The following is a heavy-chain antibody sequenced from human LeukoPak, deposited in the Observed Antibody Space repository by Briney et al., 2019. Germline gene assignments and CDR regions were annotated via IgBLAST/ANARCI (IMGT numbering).Heavy chain of an antibody. Sequence: SETLSLTCAVSGYSISSGYYWGWIRRPPGKGLEWIGSIYHSGSTYYNPSLKSRVTISVDTSKNQFSLKLSSVTAADTAVYYCARHIAAAGIDYWGQGTLVTVSS. V-gene: IGHV4-38-2*01. D-gene: IGHD6-13*01. CDR2: IYHSGST. CDR3: ARHIAAAGIDY. CDR1: GYSISSGYY. J-gene: IGHJ4*02.